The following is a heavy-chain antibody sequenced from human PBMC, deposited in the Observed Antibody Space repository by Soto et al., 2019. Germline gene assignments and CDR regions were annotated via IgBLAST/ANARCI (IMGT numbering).Heavy chain of an antibody. CDR3: ARQIYDSDTGPNFQYYFDS. Sequence: PGESLKISCKGSGYSFAGYWITWVRQRPGKGPEWMGRIDPSDSQTYYSPSFRGHVTISVTKSITTAFLQWSSLRASDTAMYYCARQIYDSDTGPNFQYYFDSWGQGTPVTVSS. CDR2: IDPSDSQT. D-gene: IGHD3-22*01. CDR1: GYSFAGYW. J-gene: IGHJ4*02. V-gene: IGHV5-10-1*01.